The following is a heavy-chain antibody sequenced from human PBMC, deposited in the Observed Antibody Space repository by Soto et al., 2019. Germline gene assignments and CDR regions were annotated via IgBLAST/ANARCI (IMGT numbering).Heavy chain of an antibody. CDR3: ARPSMVRGVIGDYYYGMDV. CDR1: GYSFTSYW. Sequence: GESLKISCKGSGYSFTSYWIGWVRQMPGKGLEWMGIIYPGDSDTRYSPSFQGQVTISADKSISTAYLQWSSLKASDTAMYYCARPSMVRGVIGDYYYGMDVWGQGTTVTVSS. D-gene: IGHD3-10*01. CDR2: IYPGDSDT. V-gene: IGHV5-51*01. J-gene: IGHJ6*02.